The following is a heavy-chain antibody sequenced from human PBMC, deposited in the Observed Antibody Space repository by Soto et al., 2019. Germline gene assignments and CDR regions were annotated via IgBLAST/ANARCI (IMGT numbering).Heavy chain of an antibody. CDR2: IIPILRIA. CDR1: GGTFSSYT. V-gene: IGHV1-69*02. CDR3: AGGRLRFSKFEYSSSSGAFDI. J-gene: IGHJ3*02. D-gene: IGHD6-6*01. Sequence: QVQLVQSGAEVKKPGSSVKVSCKASGGTFSSYTISWVRQAPGQGLEWMGRIIPILRIANYAQKFQGRVTITADKSRSTAYMELSSVRSEDTAVYYCAGGRLRFSKFEYSSSSGAFDIWGQGTMVTVSS.